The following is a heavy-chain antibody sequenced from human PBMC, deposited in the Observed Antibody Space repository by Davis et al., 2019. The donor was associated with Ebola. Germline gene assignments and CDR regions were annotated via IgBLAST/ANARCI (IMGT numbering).Heavy chain of an antibody. J-gene: IGHJ6*02. CDR2: IYSGGST. Sequence: GGSLRLSCAASGFTVSSNYMSWVRQAPGKGLEWVSVIYSGGSTYYADSVKGRFTISRDNAKNSLYLQMNSLRAEDTAVYYCARAAAKFDYGMDVWGQGTTVTVSS. D-gene: IGHD6-13*01. V-gene: IGHV3-53*01. CDR3: ARAAAKFDYGMDV. CDR1: GFTVSSNY.